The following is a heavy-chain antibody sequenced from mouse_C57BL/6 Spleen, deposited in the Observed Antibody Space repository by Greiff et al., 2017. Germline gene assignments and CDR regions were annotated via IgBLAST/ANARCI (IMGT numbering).Heavy chain of an antibody. Sequence: VQLQESGAELARPGASVKMSCKASGYTFTSYTMHWVKQRPGQGLEWIGYINPSSGYTKYNQKFKDKATLTADKSSSTAYMQLSSLTSEDSAVYYCARGGGSSLYYFDYWGQGTTLTVSS. CDR1: GYTFTSYT. CDR3: ARGGGSSLYYFDY. D-gene: IGHD1-1*01. V-gene: IGHV1-4*01. J-gene: IGHJ2*01. CDR2: INPSSGYT.